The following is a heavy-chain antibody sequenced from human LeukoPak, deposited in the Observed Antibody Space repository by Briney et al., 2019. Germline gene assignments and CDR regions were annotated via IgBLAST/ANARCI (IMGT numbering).Heavy chain of an antibody. Sequence: PGGSLRLSCAASEFIFSDYAMNWVRQAPGKGLEWVSTINYSGDTTYYADSVKGRFTISRDNAKNTLYLQMNSLRVEDTAVYYCARVARHDYTYYPGGNYFDYWGQGTLVTVSS. CDR3: ARVARHDYTYYPGGNYFDY. CDR2: INYSGDTT. D-gene: IGHD4-11*01. V-gene: IGHV3-23*01. J-gene: IGHJ4*02. CDR1: EFIFSDYA.